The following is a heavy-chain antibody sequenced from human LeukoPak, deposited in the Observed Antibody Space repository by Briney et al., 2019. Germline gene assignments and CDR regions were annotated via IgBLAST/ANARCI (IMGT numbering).Heavy chain of an antibody. CDR3: ARGTAMVPPFDY. D-gene: IGHD5-18*01. CDR1: GYTLTELS. CDR2: LDPEDGET. J-gene: IGHJ4*02. V-gene: IGHV1-24*01. Sequence: ASVKVSCKVSGYTLTELSMHWVRQAPGKGLEWMGGLDPEDGETIYAQKFQGRVTMTEDTSTDTAYMELSSLRSEDTAVYYCARGTAMVPPFDYWGQGTLVTVSS.